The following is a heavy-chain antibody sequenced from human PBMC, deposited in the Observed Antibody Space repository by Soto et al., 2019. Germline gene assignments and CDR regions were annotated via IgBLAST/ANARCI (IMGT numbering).Heavy chain of an antibody. D-gene: IGHD2-2*01. CDR2: IKPDGSVK. V-gene: IGHV3-7*01. Sequence: GGSLRLSCAASGFTFSNYWMSWVRQAPGKGLEWVANIKPDGSVKYYVDSVKGRFTLSRDNSKNTLYQQMNSLRAEDTAVYYCAKYLVVVPAAVYYYYGMDVWGQGTTVTVSS. CDR3: AKYLVVVPAAVYYYYGMDV. J-gene: IGHJ6*02. CDR1: GFTFSNYW.